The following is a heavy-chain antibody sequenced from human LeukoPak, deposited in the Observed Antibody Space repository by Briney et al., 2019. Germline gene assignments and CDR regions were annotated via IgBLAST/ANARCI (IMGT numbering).Heavy chain of an antibody. CDR3: ARDLQVDY. Sequence: GRSLRLSCAASGFTFSSYAMHWVRQAPGKGLEWVAVISYDGSNKYYADSVKGRFIISRDNSKNTLYLQMNSLRAEDTAVYYCARDLQVDYWGQGTLVTVSS. J-gene: IGHJ4*02. CDR1: GFTFSSYA. CDR2: ISYDGSNK. V-gene: IGHV3-30-3*01.